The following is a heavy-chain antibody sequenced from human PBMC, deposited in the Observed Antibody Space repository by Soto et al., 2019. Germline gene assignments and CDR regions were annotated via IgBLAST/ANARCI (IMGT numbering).Heavy chain of an antibody. D-gene: IGHD2-15*01. CDR3: ARSQGGSSSLDIYYYYYYGMDV. Sequence: VQLVQSGAEVKKPGSSVKVSCKAPGGTFSSYAISWVRQAPGQGLEWMGGIIPIFGTAKYAQKFQGRVTITADESTSTGYMELSSLRSEDTAVYYCARSQGGSSSLDIYYYYYYGMDVWGQGTTVTVS. CDR1: GGTFSSYA. CDR2: IIPIFGTA. V-gene: IGHV1-69*01. J-gene: IGHJ6*02.